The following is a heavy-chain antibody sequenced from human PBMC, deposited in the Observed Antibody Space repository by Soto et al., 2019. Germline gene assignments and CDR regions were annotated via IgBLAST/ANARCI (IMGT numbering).Heavy chain of an antibody. J-gene: IGHJ4*02. CDR1: GGSISSSSYY. CDR2: IYYSGST. CDR3: GRESGETWDYEAY. D-gene: IGHD1-7*01. Sequence: SETLSLTCTVSGGSISSSSYYWGWIRQPPGKGLEWIGSIYYSGSTYYNPSLKSRVTVSVDTSRNQFFLNLHSVTAADSAVYFCGRESGETWDYEAYWGQGTPVT. V-gene: IGHV4-39*07.